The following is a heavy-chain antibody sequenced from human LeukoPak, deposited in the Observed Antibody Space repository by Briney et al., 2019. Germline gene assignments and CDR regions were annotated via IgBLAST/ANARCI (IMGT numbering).Heavy chain of an antibody. J-gene: IGHJ5*02. Sequence: GASVKVSCKASGYTFTSYYMHWVRQAPGQGLEWMGIINPSGGSTSYAQKFQGRVTRTRDTSTSTVYMELSSLRSEDTAVYYCARSSKTSAIFGVVIIGRGTFNWFDPWGQGTLVTVSS. CDR1: GYTFTSYY. D-gene: IGHD3-3*01. CDR3: ARSSKTSAIFGVVIIGRGTFNWFDP. CDR2: INPSGGST. V-gene: IGHV1-46*01.